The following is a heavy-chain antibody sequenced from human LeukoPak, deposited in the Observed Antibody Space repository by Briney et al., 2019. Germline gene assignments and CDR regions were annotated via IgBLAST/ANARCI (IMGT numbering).Heavy chain of an antibody. V-gene: IGHV3-30*07. CDR2: ISYDGSNK. CDR3: ARYGVAVAGTLNFDY. Sequence: GGSLRLSCAASGFTFSSYAMHWVRQAPGKGLEWEAVISYDGSNKYYADSVKGRFTISRDNSKNTLYLQMNSLRAEDTAVYYCARYGVAVAGTLNFDYWGQGTLVTVSS. D-gene: IGHD6-19*01. CDR1: GFTFSSYA. J-gene: IGHJ4*02.